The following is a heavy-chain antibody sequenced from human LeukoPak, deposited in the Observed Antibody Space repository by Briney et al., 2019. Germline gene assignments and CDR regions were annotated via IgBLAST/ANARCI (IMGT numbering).Heavy chain of an antibody. J-gene: IGHJ5*02. V-gene: IGHV4-34*01. D-gene: IGHD4-11*01. CDR3: ARSFYSNYDKWFDP. CDR1: LASYRVYY. CDR2: INDGGTT. Sequence: SETLSLTCAVYLASYRVYYWSCIPHPPEKGLECIGDINDGGTTKYNTSLKSRVSLSIDRSKNHFYLILTSATAADTGTYYLARSFYSNYDKWFDPWGQGTLVTVSS.